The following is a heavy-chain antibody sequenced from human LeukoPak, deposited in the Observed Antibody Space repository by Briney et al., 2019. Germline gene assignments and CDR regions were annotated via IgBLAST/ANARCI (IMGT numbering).Heavy chain of an antibody. CDR2: IYTSGST. D-gene: IGHD6-13*01. J-gene: IGHJ6*03. CDR3: ARDGQQLVPYYYYYYMDV. Sequence: SETLSLTCTVSGGSISSYYWSWIRQPPGKGLEWIGRIYTSGSTNYNPSLKSRVTISVDKSKNQFSLKLSSVTAADTAVYYCARDGQQLVPYYYYYYMDVWGKGTTVTVSS. V-gene: IGHV4-4*07. CDR1: GGSISSYY.